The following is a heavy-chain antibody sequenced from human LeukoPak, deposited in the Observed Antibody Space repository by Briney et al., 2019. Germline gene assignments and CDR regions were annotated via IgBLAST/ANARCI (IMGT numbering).Heavy chain of an antibody. V-gene: IGHV3-74*01. Sequence: PGGSLRLSCAASGFTFSSYWMHRVRQAPGKGLVWVSRINSDGSSTSYADSVKGRFTISRDNAKNTLYLQMNSLRAEDTAVYYCARVKYSYGYFDAFDIWGQGTMVTVSS. CDR3: ARVKYSYGYFDAFDI. CDR1: GFTFSSYW. J-gene: IGHJ3*02. D-gene: IGHD5-18*01. CDR2: INSDGSST.